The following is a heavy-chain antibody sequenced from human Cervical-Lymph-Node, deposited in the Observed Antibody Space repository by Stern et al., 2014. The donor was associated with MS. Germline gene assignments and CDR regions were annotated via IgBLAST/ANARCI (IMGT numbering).Heavy chain of an antibody. J-gene: IGHJ5*02. CDR2: VDGLNGDT. CDR3: ASERYTYYDDQRPPGGFGP. CDR1: GITFSQSA. D-gene: IGHD5-18*01. Sequence: MQLVESGPEVKKPGTSVKVSCKASGITFSQSAVQWLRQARGKRLEWIGGVDGLNGDTNYAQSFQERVTITRDMSTSTVYMELRSLRSEDTAVYYCASERYTYYDDQRPPGGFGPWGQGTLVTVSS. V-gene: IGHV1-58*03.